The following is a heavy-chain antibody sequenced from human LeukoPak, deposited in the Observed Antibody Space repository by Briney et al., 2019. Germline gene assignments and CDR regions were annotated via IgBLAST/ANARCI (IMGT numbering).Heavy chain of an antibody. Sequence: GGSLRLSCVVSGITLSNYWMHWVRQDPGRGLLWVSRINTQGTYTNYADSVKGRFTISRDNAKNTLYLQMSSLRADDTAVYYCVIDLGDYNDFWGQGTLVSVSS. CDR2: INTQGTYT. CDR3: VIDLGDYNDF. CDR1: GITLSNYW. J-gene: IGHJ4*02. D-gene: IGHD2-15*01. V-gene: IGHV3-74*01.